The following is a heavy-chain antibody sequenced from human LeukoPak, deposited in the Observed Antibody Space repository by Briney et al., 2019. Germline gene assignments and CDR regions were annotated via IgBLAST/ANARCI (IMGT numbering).Heavy chain of an antibody. CDR1: GFTVSSNY. V-gene: IGHV3-66*01. J-gene: IGHJ4*02. CDR3: ARAPRRITNPLGY. D-gene: IGHD3-3*01. CDR2: IYCGGST. Sequence: GGSLRLSCAASGFTVSSNYMSWVRQAPGKGLEWVSVIYCGGSTYYADSVKGRFTISRDNSKNTLYLQMNSLRAEDTAVYYCARAPRRITNPLGYWGQGTLVTVSS.